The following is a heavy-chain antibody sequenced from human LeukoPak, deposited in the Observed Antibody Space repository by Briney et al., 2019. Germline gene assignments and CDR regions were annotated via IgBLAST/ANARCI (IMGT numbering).Heavy chain of an antibody. CDR2: INHSGST. V-gene: IGHV4-34*01. Sequence: SETLSLTCAVYGGSFSGYYWSWIRQPPGRGLEWIGEINHSGSTNYNPSLKSRVTISVDTSKNQFSLKLSSVTAADTAVYYCARPIVVVPAARGYYMDVWGKGTTVTVSS. CDR3: ARPIVVVPAARGYYMDV. J-gene: IGHJ6*03. CDR1: GGSFSGYY. D-gene: IGHD2-2*01.